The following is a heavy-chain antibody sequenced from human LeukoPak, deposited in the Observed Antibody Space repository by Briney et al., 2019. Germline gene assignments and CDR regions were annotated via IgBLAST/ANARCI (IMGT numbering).Heavy chain of an antibody. J-gene: IGHJ4*02. Sequence: SETLSLTCTVSGGSISSYYWSWIRQPPGKGLEWIGYIYYSGSTNYNPSLKSRVTISVGTSKNQFSLKLSSVTAADTAVYYCARLIGIAAAGIEYWGQGTLVTVSS. CDR1: GGSISSYY. CDR3: ARLIGIAAAGIEY. V-gene: IGHV4-59*08. D-gene: IGHD6-13*01. CDR2: IYYSGST.